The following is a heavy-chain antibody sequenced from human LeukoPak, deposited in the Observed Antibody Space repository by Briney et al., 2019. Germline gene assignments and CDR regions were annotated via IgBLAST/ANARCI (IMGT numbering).Heavy chain of an antibody. V-gene: IGHV4-31*03. CDR1: GGSISSGGYY. CDR3: ARSNRYGSSGYYNPEFDY. CDR2: IYYSGST. J-gene: IGHJ4*02. Sequence: PSQTLSLTCTVSGGSISSGGYYWSWIRQHPGKGLEWIGYIYYSGSTYYNPSLESRVTISVDTSKNQFSLKLSSVTAADTAVYYCARSNRYGSSGYYNPEFDYWGQGTLVTVSS. D-gene: IGHD3-22*01.